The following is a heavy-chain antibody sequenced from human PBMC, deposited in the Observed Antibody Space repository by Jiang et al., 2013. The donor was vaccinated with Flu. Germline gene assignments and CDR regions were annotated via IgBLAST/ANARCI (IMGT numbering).Heavy chain of an antibody. D-gene: IGHD3-22*01. J-gene: IGHJ4*02. Sequence: YSMNWVRQAPGKGLDWVSYISSSSSTIYYADSVKGRFTISRDNAKNSLYLQMNSLRAEDTAVYYCARQYYYDSSGYYLRHFDYWGQGTLVTVSS. V-gene: IGHV3-48*01. CDR2: ISSSSSTI. CDR1: YS. CDR3: ARQYYYDSSGYYLRHFDY.